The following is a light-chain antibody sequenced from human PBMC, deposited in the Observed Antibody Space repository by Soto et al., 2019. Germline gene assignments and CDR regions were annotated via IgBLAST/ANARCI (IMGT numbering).Light chain of an antibody. Sequence: EIVMTQSPATLSVSPGERATLSCSASQSVRSNLAWYQQKPGQAPRLLIYGASTRATGIPARFSGSGSGTEFALTISSMQSEDFAVYYCQQYNNWPPKFTFGPGTKVDIK. J-gene: IGKJ3*01. CDR1: QSVRSN. CDR3: QQYNNWPPKFT. V-gene: IGKV3-15*01. CDR2: GAS.